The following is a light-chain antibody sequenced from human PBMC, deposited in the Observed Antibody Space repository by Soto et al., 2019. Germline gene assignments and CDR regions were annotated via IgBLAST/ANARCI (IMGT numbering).Light chain of an antibody. CDR1: QSISFY. V-gene: IGKV3-11*01. CDR2: DAS. Sequence: IMSTQSPSTLSLSPGERATLSCRASQSISFYLTWYQHKPGQAPRLLIYDASNRATGIPARFSGSGYGTDFTLTISSLEPEDFAVYYCQQRSNWPTFGQGTRLEIK. J-gene: IGKJ5*01. CDR3: QQRSNWPT.